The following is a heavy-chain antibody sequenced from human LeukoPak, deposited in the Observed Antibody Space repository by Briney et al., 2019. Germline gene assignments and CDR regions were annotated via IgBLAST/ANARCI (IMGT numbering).Heavy chain of an antibody. J-gene: IGHJ4*02. V-gene: IGHV4-39*01. D-gene: IGHD2-8*01. CDR2: VYYSGNT. CDR3: AGLINGDPGRY. CDR1: GGSVINNH. Sequence: KTSETLSLTCTVSGGSVINNHWGWIRQCPGKGLEWVGSVYYSGNTYYNPSLKSRVSMSVDASMNQFSLRLNSVTAADTAVYYCAGLINGDPGRYWGQGILATVSS.